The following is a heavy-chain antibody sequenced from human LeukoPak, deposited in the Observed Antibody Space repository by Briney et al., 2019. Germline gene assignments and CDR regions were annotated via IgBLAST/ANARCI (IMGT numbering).Heavy chain of an antibody. CDR3: ARSQPLRGRWLQSTYYFDY. D-gene: IGHD5-12*01. J-gene: IGHJ4*02. CDR1: GGSISSYY. CDR2: IYYSGST. Sequence: SETLSLTCTVSGGSISSYYWSWIRQPPGKGLEWIGYIYYSGSTNYNPSLKSRVTISVDTSKNQFSLKLSSVTAADTAVYYCARSQPLRGRWLQSTYYFDYWGQGTLVTVSS. V-gene: IGHV4-59*01.